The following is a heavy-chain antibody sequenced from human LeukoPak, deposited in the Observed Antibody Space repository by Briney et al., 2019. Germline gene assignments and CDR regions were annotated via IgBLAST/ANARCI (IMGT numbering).Heavy chain of an antibody. Sequence: GASVKVSCKASGGTFSSYAISWVRQAPGQGLEWMGGIIPIFGTANYAQKFQGRVTITADKSTSTAYMELSSLRSEDTAVYYCASQAARTYYYYYMDVWGKGTTVTVSS. J-gene: IGHJ6*03. CDR1: GGTFSSYA. D-gene: IGHD6-6*01. CDR2: IIPIFGTA. V-gene: IGHV1-69*06. CDR3: ASQAARTYYYYYMDV.